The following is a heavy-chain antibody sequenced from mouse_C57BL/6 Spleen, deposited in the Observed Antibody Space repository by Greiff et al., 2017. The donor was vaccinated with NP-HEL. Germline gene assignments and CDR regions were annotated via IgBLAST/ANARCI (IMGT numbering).Heavy chain of an antibody. CDR3: ARVRERYAMDY. CDR1: GFTFSDYY. Sequence: DVKLVESEGGLVQPGSSMKLSCTASGFTFSDYYMAWVRQVPEKGLEWVANINYDGSSTYYLDSLKSRFIISRDNAKNILYLQMSSLKSEDTATYYCARVRERYAMDYWGQGTSVTVSS. CDR2: INYDGSST. V-gene: IGHV5-16*01. J-gene: IGHJ4*01.